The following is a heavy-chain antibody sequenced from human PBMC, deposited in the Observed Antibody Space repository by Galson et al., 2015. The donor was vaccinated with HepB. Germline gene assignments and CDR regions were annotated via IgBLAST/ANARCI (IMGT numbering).Heavy chain of an antibody. CDR1: GFSFSSSW. J-gene: IGHJ4*02. D-gene: IGHD2/OR15-2a*01. CDR3: ARFQILSFDY. V-gene: IGHV3-7*01. Sequence: SLRLSCAASGFSFSSSWMSWVRQAPGKGLEWVATIQKDGDEKYYVDSVKGRFTISRDNAKNSLYLQMNSLRAEDTAVYYCARFQILSFDYWGQGTLVTVSS. CDR2: IQKDGDEK.